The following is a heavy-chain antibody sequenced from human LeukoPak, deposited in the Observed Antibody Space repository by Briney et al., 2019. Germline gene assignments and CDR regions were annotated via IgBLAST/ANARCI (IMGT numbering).Heavy chain of an antibody. CDR3: ARGAAGTFSY. CDR1: GGSFSGYY. J-gene: IGHJ4*02. CDR2: INHSGST. V-gene: IGHV4-34*01. Sequence: PSETLSLTCAVYGGSFSGYYWSWIRQPPGKGLEWIGEINHSGSTNYNPSLKSRVTISADTSKNQFSLKLSSVTAADTAVYYCARGAAGTFSYWGQGTLVTVSS. D-gene: IGHD6-13*01.